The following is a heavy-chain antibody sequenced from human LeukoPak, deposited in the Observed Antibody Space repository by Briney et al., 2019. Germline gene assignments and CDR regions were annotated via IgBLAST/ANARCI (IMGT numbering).Heavy chain of an antibody. CDR1: GGSISSYY. CDR3: ARTTPHYYGSGSYYDY. V-gene: IGHV4-59*08. CDR2: IYYGGST. J-gene: IGHJ4*02. D-gene: IGHD3-10*01. Sequence: SETLSLTCTVSGGSISSYYWSWIRQPPGKGLVWIGYIYYGGSTNYNPSLKSRVTISVDTSKNQFSLKLSSVTAADTAVYYCARTTPHYYGSGSYYDYWGQGTLVTVSS.